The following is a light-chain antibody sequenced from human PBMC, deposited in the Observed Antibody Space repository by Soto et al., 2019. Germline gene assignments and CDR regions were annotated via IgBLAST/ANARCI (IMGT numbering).Light chain of an antibody. J-gene: IGKJ5*01. V-gene: IGKV3-15*01. CDR2: DAS. CDR3: QQYNKWPLIT. CDR1: RSLSTN. Sequence: EIVMTQSPATLSVSPGERATLSCRASRSLSTNLAWYQQKPGQAPRLLIYDASTRATGIPARFSGSGSGTEFTLTISSLQSEDFALYYCQQYNKWPLITFGQGTRLEIK.